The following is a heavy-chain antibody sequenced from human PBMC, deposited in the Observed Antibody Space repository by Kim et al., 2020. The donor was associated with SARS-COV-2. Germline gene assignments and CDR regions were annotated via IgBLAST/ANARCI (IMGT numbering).Heavy chain of an antibody. Sequence: NKYYADSVKGRFTISRDNSKNTLYLQMNSLRAEDTAVYYCAKILGWTRDYWGQGTLVTVSS. CDR3: AKILGWTRDY. J-gene: IGHJ4*02. D-gene: IGHD7-27*01. CDR2: NK. V-gene: IGHV3-30*02.